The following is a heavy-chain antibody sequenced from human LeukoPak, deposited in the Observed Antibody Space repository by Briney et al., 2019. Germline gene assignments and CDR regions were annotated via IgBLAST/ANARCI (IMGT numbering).Heavy chain of an antibody. V-gene: IGHV1-2*04. CDR1: GYTFTGYY. Sequence: ASVKVSCKASGYTFTGYYMHWVRQAPGQGLEWMGWINPNSGGTNYAQKFQGWVTMTRDTSISTAYMELSSLRSEDTAVYYCARGLETYYDFWSGYYPFDYWGQGTLVTVSS. J-gene: IGHJ4*02. CDR3: ARGLETYYDFWSGYYPFDY. D-gene: IGHD3-3*01. CDR2: INPNSGGT.